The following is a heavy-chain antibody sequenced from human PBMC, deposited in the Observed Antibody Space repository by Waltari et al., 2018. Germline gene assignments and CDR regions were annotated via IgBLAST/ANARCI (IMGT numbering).Heavy chain of an antibody. CDR3: AREFYYSDAFTGV. CDR2: MNPDSGNT. V-gene: IGHV1-8*01. D-gene: IGHD4-17*01. Sequence: VQLVQSGAEVKKPGASVKVSCKASGYSFTLFAIYGVRQAAGQGLEWMGWMNPDSGNTGYAEKFQGRVTMTRDTSISTAYMELSSLRSEDTAVYYCAREFYYSDAFTGVWGQGTLVTVSS. J-gene: IGHJ4*02. CDR1: GYSFTLFA.